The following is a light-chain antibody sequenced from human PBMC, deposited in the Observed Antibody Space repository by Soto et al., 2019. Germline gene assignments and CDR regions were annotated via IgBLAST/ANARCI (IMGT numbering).Light chain of an antibody. CDR2: EGI. V-gene: IGLV2-23*01. Sequence: QSALTQPASVSGSPGQSITISCSGTSSNIGGYNVVSWYQQHPGKAPKVIVYEGIKRPSGVSDRFSGSTSGSTASLTISGLQAEDEAEYYCAAWDDILNGWVFGGGTKLTVL. CDR1: SSNIGGYNV. J-gene: IGLJ3*02. CDR3: AAWDDILNGWV.